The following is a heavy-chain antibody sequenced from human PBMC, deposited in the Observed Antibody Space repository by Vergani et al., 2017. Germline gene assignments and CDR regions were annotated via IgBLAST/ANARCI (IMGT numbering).Heavy chain of an antibody. CDR2: ISYDGSNK. CDR3: AKDGAVAGILVDY. CDR1: GFTFSSYG. V-gene: IGHV3-30*18. D-gene: IGHD6-19*01. Sequence: QVQLVESGGGLVKPGGSLRLSCAASGFTFSSYGMHWVRQAPGKGLEWVAVISYDGSNKYYADSVKGRFTISRDNSKNTLYLQMNSLRAEDTAVYYCAKDGAVAGILVDYWGQGTLVTVSS. J-gene: IGHJ4*02.